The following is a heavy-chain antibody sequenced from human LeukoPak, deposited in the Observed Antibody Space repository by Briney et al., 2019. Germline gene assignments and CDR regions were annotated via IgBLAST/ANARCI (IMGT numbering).Heavy chain of an antibody. CDR2: VSGSGGET. D-gene: IGHD6-13*01. Sequence: GGSLRLSCAASGFTFANYAMSWVRQAPGKGLEWVSSVSGSGGETHSTDSVRGRFTISRDNSKGTLYLQMNSLRAEDTAVYYCARRNIAAAALDYWGQGTLVTVSS. CDR3: ARRNIAAAALDY. J-gene: IGHJ4*02. V-gene: IGHV3-23*01. CDR1: GFTFANYA.